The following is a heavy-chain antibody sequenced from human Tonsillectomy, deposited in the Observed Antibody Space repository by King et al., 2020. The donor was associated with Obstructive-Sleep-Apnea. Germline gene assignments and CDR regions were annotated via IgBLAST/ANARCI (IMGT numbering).Heavy chain of an antibody. V-gene: IGHV4-34*01. Sequence: VQLQQWGAGLLKPSETLSLTCAVFGGSFSDYYWSWIRQPPGEGLEWIGEINHSGRINYNPSPKSPVTISVDTSKNQFSLKFGSLTAADTAAYYCARGSGATAVNWFDPWGQGTLVTVSS. D-gene: IGHD6-13*01. J-gene: IGHJ5*02. CDR2: INHSGRI. CDR3: ARGSGATAVNWFDP. CDR1: GGSFSDYY.